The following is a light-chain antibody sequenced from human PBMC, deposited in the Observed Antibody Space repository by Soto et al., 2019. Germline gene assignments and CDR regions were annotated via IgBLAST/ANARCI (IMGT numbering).Light chain of an antibody. CDR1: QGIRNY. J-gene: IGKJ5*01. Sequence: DIQMTQPPSSLSASVGDRVTITCRASQGIRNYLNWYQQKPGKAPNLLIYMSSSLQSGVPSRFSGSGSGTDFTLTISSLQPEDFASYYCQQAYSAPITFGQGTRLEIK. CDR3: QQAYSAPIT. V-gene: IGKV1-39*01. CDR2: MSS.